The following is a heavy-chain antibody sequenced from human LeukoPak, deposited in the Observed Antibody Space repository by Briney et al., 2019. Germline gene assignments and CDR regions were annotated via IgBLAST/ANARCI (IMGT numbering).Heavy chain of an antibody. V-gene: IGHV3-23*01. CDR3: ALPIFGVVITYFDY. Sequence: GGSLRLSCAASGFTFSSYAMSWVRQAPGKGLEWVSAISGSGGSTYYADSVKGRFTISRDNSKNTLYLQMNGLRAEDTAVYYCALPIFGVVITYFDYWGQGTLVTVSS. CDR1: GFTFSSYA. D-gene: IGHD3-3*01. CDR2: ISGSGGST. J-gene: IGHJ4*02.